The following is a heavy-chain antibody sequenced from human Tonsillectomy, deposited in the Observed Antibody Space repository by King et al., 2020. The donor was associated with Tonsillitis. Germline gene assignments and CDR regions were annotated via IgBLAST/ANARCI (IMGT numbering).Heavy chain of an antibody. Sequence: VQLVESGGGLVKPGGSLRLSCAASGFTFSDYYMRWIRQAPGMGLDWVSHINSSGITYAGSGKGRFTISRDNAKNSLYLQMISLQAEDTAVYYCARGGGDYGDLFGYGMDVWGQGTTVTVSS. CDR1: GFTFSDYY. J-gene: IGHJ6*02. CDR3: ARGGGDYGDLFGYGMDV. CDR2: INSSGIT. V-gene: IGHV3-11*01. D-gene: IGHD4-17*01.